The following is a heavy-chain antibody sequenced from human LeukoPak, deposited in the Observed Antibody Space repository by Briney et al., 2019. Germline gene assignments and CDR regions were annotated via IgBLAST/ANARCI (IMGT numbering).Heavy chain of an antibody. D-gene: IGHD5-18*01. V-gene: IGHV4-59*01. CDR2: IYTSGST. CDR3: ARTTEGGYTYDYFYYYCMDV. J-gene: IGHJ6*03. Sequence: RPSETLSLTCTVSGGSISSYYWSWIRQPPGKGLEWIGYIYTSGSTNYNPSLKSRVTISVDTSKNQFSLKLSSVTAADTAVYYCARTTEGGYTYDYFYYYCMDVWGKGTTVTISS. CDR1: GGSISSYY.